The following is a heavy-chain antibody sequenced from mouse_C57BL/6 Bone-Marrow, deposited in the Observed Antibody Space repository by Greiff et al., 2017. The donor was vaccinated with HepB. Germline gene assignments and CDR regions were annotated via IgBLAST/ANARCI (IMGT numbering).Heavy chain of an antibody. CDR3: ARWYYGSSAYWYFDV. V-gene: IGHV1-75*01. CDR2: IFPGSGST. D-gene: IGHD1-1*01. CDR1: GYTFTDYY. Sequence: VQLQQSGPELVKPGASVKISCKASGYTFTDYYINWVKQRPGQGLEWIGWIFPGSGSTYYNEKFKGKATLTVDKSSSTAYMLLSSLTSEDSAVYFCARWYYGSSAYWYFDVWGTGTTGTVSS. J-gene: IGHJ1*03.